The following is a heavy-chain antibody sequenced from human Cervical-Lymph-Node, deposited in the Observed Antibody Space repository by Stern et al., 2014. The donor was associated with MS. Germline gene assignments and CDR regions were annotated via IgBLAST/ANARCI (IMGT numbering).Heavy chain of an antibody. Sequence: VHLVQSGAEVKKPGESLKISCTASGYSFTANWIAWARQMPGKGLEWMGIIYPGDSDTRYSPSFQGQVTISADKSISTAYLQWSSLKASDTAMYYCARDYGDYAFDYWGQGTLVTVSS. J-gene: IGHJ4*02. CDR3: ARDYGDYAFDY. D-gene: IGHD4-17*01. CDR2: IYPGDSDT. CDR1: GYSFTANW. V-gene: IGHV5-51*01.